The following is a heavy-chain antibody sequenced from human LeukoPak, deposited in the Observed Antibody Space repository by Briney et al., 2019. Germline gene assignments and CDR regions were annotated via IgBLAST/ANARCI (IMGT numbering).Heavy chain of an antibody. Sequence: PGRSLRLSCAASGFTFSSYAMSWVRQAPGKGLEWVSAISDSGTGTYYADSVKGRFTISRDNSKNTLYLQMNSLRAEDTAVYYCAKSRDYTEYVYWFDPWGQGTLVTVSS. CDR3: AKSRDYTEYVYWFDP. CDR2: ISDSGTGT. D-gene: IGHD3-16*01. CDR1: GFTFSSYA. J-gene: IGHJ5*02. V-gene: IGHV3-23*01.